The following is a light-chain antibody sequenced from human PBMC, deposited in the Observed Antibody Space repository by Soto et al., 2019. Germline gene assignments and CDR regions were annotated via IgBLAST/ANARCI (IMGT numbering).Light chain of an antibody. J-gene: IGLJ1*01. CDR3: SSYTITSTYV. CDR2: EVT. Sequence: QSVLTQPPSASGSPGQSVTISCTGTSSDVGAYNYVSWYQQHPGKAPKLMIYEVTKRPSGVPDRFSGSKSGNTASLTVSGLQAEDEADYYCSSYTITSTYVFGTGTKLTVL. V-gene: IGLV2-8*01. CDR1: SSDVGAYNY.